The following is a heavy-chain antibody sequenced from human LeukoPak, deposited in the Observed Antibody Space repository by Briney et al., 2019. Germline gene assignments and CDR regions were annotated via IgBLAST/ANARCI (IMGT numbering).Heavy chain of an antibody. CDR3: AKDNEPSAYYYGSGSYYY. D-gene: IGHD3-10*01. CDR1: GFTFSSYA. J-gene: IGHJ4*02. Sequence: GGSLRLSCAASGFTFSSYAMSWVRQAPGKGLEWISGISSGGGSTYYADSVKGRFTISRDNSKNTLYLQMGGLRAEDTAVYYCAKDNEPSAYYYGSGSYYYWGQGTLVTVSS. V-gene: IGHV3-23*01. CDR2: ISSGGGST.